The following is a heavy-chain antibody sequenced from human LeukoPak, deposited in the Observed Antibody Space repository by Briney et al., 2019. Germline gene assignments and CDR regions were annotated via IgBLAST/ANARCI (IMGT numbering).Heavy chain of an antibody. CDR1: GYTFIDYP. D-gene: IGHD2-15*01. CDR3: ATHCSGAACFDY. J-gene: IGHJ4*02. CDR2: INPNNGDT. V-gene: IGHV1-2*02. Sequence: ASVKVSCKASGYTFIDYPIHWVRQAPGQGLEWMGEINPNNGDTNFAPEFQGRVTMTRDTSITTAFMELSSLRYADTAIYYCATHCSGAACFDYWGQGTLVTVSS.